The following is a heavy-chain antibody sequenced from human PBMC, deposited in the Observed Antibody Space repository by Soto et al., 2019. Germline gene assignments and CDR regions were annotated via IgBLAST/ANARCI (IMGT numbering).Heavy chain of an antibody. Sequence: GGSLRLSCAASGFTFSDYYMSWIRQAPGKGLEWVSYISSSSSYTNYADSVKGRFTISRDNAKNSLYLQMNSQRAEDTAVYYCAGSGYYGMDVWGQGTTVTVSS. V-gene: IGHV3-11*06. CDR2: ISSSSSYT. D-gene: IGHD3-3*01. CDR1: GFTFSDYY. CDR3: AGSGYYGMDV. J-gene: IGHJ6*02.